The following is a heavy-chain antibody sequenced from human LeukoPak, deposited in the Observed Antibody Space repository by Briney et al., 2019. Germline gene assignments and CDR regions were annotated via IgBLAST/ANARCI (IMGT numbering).Heavy chain of an antibody. J-gene: IGHJ6*02. CDR3: AKGGRRSSWQANYYYYGMDV. CDR1: GFTFSSYA. Sequence: GRSLRLSCAASGFTFSSYAMHWVRQAPGKGLEWVAVISYDGSNKYYADSVKGRFTISRDNSKNTLYLQMNSLRAEDTALYYCAKGGRRSSWQANYYYYGMDVWGQGTTVTVSS. CDR2: ISYDGSNK. D-gene: IGHD6-13*01. V-gene: IGHV3-30*04.